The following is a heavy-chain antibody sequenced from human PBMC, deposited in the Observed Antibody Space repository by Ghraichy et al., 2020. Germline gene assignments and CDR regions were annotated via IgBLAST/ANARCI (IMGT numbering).Heavy chain of an antibody. V-gene: IGHV3-23*01. Sequence: GGSLRLSCVASGFSFSAYFMDWVRHLPGKGLEWVAAISASGRTQYYADSVKGRFTVSRDRDTVYLQVTSLRDEDTALYYCARNAPPGADLRWDYYYMALWGKGTTVPVSS. D-gene: IGHD4-23*01. CDR3: ARNAPPGADLRWDYYYMAL. CDR1: GFSFSAYF. J-gene: IGHJ6*03. CDR2: ISASGRTQ.